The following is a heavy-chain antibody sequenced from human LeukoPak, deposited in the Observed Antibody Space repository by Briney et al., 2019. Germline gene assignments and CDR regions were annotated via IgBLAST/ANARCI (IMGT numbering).Heavy chain of an antibody. V-gene: IGHV4-59*01. CDR2: IYYSGST. CDR3: ARELHGSGYPYYYYYVDV. Sequence: SETLSLTCTVSGGSISSYYWSWIRQPPGKGLEWIGYIYYSGSTNYNPSLKSRVTISVDTSKNQFSLKLSSVTAADTAVYYCARELHGSGYPYYYYYVDVWGKGTTVTVSS. J-gene: IGHJ6*03. CDR1: GGSISSYY. D-gene: IGHD3-3*01.